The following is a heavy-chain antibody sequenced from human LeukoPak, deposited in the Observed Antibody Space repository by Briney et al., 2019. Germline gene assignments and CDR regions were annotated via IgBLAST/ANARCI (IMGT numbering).Heavy chain of an antibody. J-gene: IGHJ4*02. Sequence: PGGSLRLSCAASGFIFSIYSMNWVRQAPGKGLEWVSYISGSSTYIYYADSVKGRFTISRDKATNSLFPQMNSLSAEDTAVYYCVRGKYSSGPDSFEYWGQGTLVTVSS. CDR2: ISGSSTYI. V-gene: IGHV3-21*06. D-gene: IGHD6-19*01. CDR1: GFIFSIYS. CDR3: VRGKYSSGPDSFEY.